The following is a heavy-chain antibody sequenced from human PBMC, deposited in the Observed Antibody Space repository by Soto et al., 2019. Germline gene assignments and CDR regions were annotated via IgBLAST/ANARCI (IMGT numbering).Heavy chain of an antibody. Sequence: PSETLSLTCTVSGGSISSYYWSWIRQPPGKGLEWIGYIYYSGSTNYNPSLKSRVTISVDTSKNQLSLKLSSVTAADTAVYYCARVRFDYGDVNWFDPWGQGTLVTVSS. CDR3: ARVRFDYGDVNWFDP. D-gene: IGHD4-17*01. V-gene: IGHV4-59*01. CDR1: GGSISSYY. J-gene: IGHJ5*02. CDR2: IYYSGST.